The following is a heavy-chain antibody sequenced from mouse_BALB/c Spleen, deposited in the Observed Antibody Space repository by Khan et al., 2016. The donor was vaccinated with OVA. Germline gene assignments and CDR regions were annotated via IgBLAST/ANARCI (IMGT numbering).Heavy chain of an antibody. CDR3: ARQGANTGWFAY. V-gene: IGHV1-54*01. D-gene: IGHD1-1*01. J-gene: IGHJ3*01. CDR1: GYAFTNYL. CDR2: INPGSGGT. Sequence: QVQLQQSGAELVRPGTSVKVSCKASGYAFTNYLIEWIKQRPGQGLEWIGLINPGSGGTNYNEKFKGKAILTADKSSSTAYMQHSSLASDDSAVYFCARQGANTGWFAYWGQGTLVTVSA.